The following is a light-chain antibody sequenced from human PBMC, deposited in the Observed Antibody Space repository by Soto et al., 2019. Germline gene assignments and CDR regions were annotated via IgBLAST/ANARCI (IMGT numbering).Light chain of an antibody. J-gene: IGKJ1*01. Sequence: EVVLTQSPGTLSLSSWERATLSCRASQSVINSYLAWYQQKPGQAPRLLIFAASSRASGIPDRFSGSGSGTDFTLAIRRLEPEDFAVYYCHQFGYSPRTFGQGTKVDIK. CDR3: HQFGYSPRT. CDR1: QSVINSY. V-gene: IGKV3-20*01. CDR2: AAS.